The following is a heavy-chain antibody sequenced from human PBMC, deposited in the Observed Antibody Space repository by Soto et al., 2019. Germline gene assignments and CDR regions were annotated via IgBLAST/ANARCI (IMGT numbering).Heavy chain of an antibody. CDR1: GGTFSSYA. CDR3: ARGGRYFDWLLGYYGMDV. CDR2: IIPIFGTA. D-gene: IGHD3-9*01. Sequence: QVQLVQSGAEVKKPGSSVKVSCKASGGTFSSYAISWVRQAPGQGLEWMGGIIPIFGTANYAQKFQGRVTITADKYTSTAYMELSSLRSEDTAVYYCARGGRYFDWLLGYYGMDVWGQGTTVTVSS. V-gene: IGHV1-69*06. J-gene: IGHJ6*02.